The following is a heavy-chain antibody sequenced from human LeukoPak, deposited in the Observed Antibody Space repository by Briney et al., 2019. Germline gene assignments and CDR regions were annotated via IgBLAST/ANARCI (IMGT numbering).Heavy chain of an antibody. D-gene: IGHD2-2*02. V-gene: IGHV4-39*01. CDR1: GGSISSSSYY. CDR2: IYYSGST. J-gene: IGHJ4*02. Sequence: SETLSLTCTVSGGSISSSSYYWGWIRQPPGKGLEWIGSIYYSGSTYYNPSLNSRVTISVDTSKNQFSLKLSSVTAADTAVYYCASLVKVVVPAAINGVYWGQGTLVTVSS. CDR3: ASLVKVVVPAAINGVY.